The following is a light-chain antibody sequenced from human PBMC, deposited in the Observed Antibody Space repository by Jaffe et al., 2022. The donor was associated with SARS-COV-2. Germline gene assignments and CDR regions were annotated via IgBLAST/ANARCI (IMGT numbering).Light chain of an antibody. Sequence: DIQMTQSPSTLSASVGDRVTITCRASQSVSSWLAWYQQKPGKAPKLLIYQASILPTGVPSRFSGSGSGTEFTLTISSLQPDDFATYYCQQSETYEAWTFGQGTKVEIK. CDR3: QQSETYEAWT. J-gene: IGKJ1*01. CDR2: QAS. V-gene: IGKV1-5*03. CDR1: QSVSSW.